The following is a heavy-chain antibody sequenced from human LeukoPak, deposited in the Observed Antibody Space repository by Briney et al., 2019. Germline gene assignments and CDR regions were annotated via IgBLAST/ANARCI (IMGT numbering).Heavy chain of an antibody. J-gene: IGHJ4*02. CDR2: ISAYSEHT. CDR1: GYTFIAYG. V-gene: IGHV1-18*01. D-gene: IGHD1-7*01. CDR3: ARDRGPTYQLLY. Sequence: ASVKVSCMASGYTFIAYGLSWVRQAPGQGLEWMGWISAYSEHTDYAQKFQDRVTITTDTSTGTAYMELTSLTSDDTAVYYCARDRGPTYQLLYWGQGTLVTVSS.